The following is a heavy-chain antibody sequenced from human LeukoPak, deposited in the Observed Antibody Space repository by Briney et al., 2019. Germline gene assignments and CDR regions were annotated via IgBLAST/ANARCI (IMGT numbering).Heavy chain of an antibody. CDR1: GFTFTSYP. CDR3: AREGSSEYYFDY. J-gene: IGHJ4*02. Sequence: PGGSLRLSCAASGFTFTSYPMHWVRQAPGKGPEWVAVISSDGSNKYYADSVKGRFTISRDNSKNTLYLQMNSLRAEDTAVYYCAREGSSEYYFDYWGQGTLVTVYS. CDR2: ISSDGSNK. D-gene: IGHD6-6*01. V-gene: IGHV3-30*04.